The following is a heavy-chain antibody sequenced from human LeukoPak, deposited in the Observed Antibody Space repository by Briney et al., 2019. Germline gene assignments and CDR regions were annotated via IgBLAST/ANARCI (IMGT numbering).Heavy chain of an antibody. CDR1: GFTFSSYS. D-gene: IGHD3-10*01. Sequence: PGGSLRLSCAASGFTFSSYSMNWVRQAPGKGLEWVSSISSSSSYVYYADSVKGRFTISRDNAKNSLYLQMNSLRAEDTAVYYCARDGDIEYYYGSGSPTLLYNWFDPWGQGTLVTVSS. CDR2: ISSSSSYV. J-gene: IGHJ5*02. V-gene: IGHV3-21*01. CDR3: ARDGDIEYYYGSGSPTLLYNWFDP.